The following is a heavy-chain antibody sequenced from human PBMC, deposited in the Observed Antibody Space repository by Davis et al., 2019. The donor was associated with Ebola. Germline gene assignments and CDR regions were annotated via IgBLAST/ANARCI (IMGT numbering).Heavy chain of an antibody. CDR1: GGSISSSSYY. CDR2: ISHSGST. CDR3: ARGGYSYGYFIVDY. J-gene: IGHJ4*02. D-gene: IGHD5-18*01. Sequence: SETLSLTCTVSGGSISSSSYYWGWIRQPPGKGLEWIGEISHSGSTNYNPSLKSRVTISIDSSQNQFSLKLSSVTAADTAVYYCARGGYSYGYFIVDYWGQGTLVTVSS. V-gene: IGHV4-39*07.